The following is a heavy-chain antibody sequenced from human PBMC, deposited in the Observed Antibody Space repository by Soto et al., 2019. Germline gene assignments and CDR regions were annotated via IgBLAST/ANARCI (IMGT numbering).Heavy chain of an antibody. Sequence: QVQLVESGGGVVQPGRSLRLSCAASGFTFSSYGMHWVRQAPGKGLEWVAVISYDGSNKYYADSVKGRFTISRDNSKNTLSLQMNSLRAEDTAVYYCAKDPPHRHYGDYPGQPLPGYWGQGTLVTVSS. CDR2: ISYDGSNK. D-gene: IGHD4-17*01. V-gene: IGHV3-30*18. CDR1: GFTFSSYG. CDR3: AKDPPHRHYGDYPGQPLPGY. J-gene: IGHJ4*02.